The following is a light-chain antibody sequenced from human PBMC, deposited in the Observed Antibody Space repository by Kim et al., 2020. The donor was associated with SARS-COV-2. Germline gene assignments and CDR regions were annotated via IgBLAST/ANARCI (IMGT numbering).Light chain of an antibody. CDR1: RLENRY. Sequence: SYELTQPPSWSVSPGQTATITCSGERLENRYIYWYQQRPGQSPLLVIYQDTKRPFGIPERFSGSNSENTATLTITGTQAMDEADYYCQTWDRRTVVFGRGTQLTVL. CDR2: QDT. J-gene: IGLJ2*01. CDR3: QTWDRRTVV. V-gene: IGLV3-1*01.